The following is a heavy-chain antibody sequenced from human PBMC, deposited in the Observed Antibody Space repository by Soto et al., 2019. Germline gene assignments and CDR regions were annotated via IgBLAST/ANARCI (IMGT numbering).Heavy chain of an antibody. CDR3: EGLFDYANYQFEY. D-gene: IGHD4-17*01. CDR1: GGSISSRNW. CDR2: IYRFGST. V-gene: IGHV4-4*02. J-gene: IGHJ4*02. Sequence: SXATLALTFAVSGGSISSRNWWSWFRQPPGKGLEWIGEIYRFGSTNYNPSLRGRVTISLDKSNNQFSLTLTSVTAADTAVYYCEGLFDYANYQFEYWGQGALVTVSS.